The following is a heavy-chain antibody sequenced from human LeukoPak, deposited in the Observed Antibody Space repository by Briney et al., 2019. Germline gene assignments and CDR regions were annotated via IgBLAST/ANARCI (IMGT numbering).Heavy chain of an antibody. J-gene: IGHJ3*02. CDR1: GYTFTSYG. V-gene: IGHV1-18*04. CDR3: ASSSTPLDAFDI. D-gene: IGHD2-2*01. CDR2: ISAYNGNT. Sequence: ASVKVSCMASGYTFTSYGISWVRQAPGQGLEWMGWISAYNGNTNYAQKLQGRVTMTTDTSTSTAYMELRSLRSDDTAVYYCASSSTPLDAFDIWGQGTMVTVSS.